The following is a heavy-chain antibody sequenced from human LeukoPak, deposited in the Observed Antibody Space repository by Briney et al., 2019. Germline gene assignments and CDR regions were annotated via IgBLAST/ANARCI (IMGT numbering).Heavy chain of an antibody. CDR1: GFTFSSYA. J-gene: IGHJ4*02. CDR3: AKDLNRVGATGG. V-gene: IGHV3-23*01. CDR2: VSGSGDST. Sequence: GGSLRLSCAASGFTFSSYAMSWVRQAPGKGLEWVSAVSGSGDSTYYADSVKGRFTISRDNSKNTLYLQMNSLRAEDTAVYYCAKDLNRVGATGGGGPGTLVTVSS. D-gene: IGHD1-26*01.